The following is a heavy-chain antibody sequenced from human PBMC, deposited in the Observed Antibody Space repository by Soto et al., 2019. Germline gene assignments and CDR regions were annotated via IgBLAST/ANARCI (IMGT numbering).Heavy chain of an antibody. D-gene: IGHD6-6*01. J-gene: IGHJ4*02. CDR1: GFTFSDHG. CDR3: AKDRTIASRNFDS. CDR2: ISGSVGST. V-gene: IGHV3-23*01. Sequence: LRLSCAASGFTFSDHGMHWVRQAPGKGLEWVSSISGSVGSTFYADSVKGRFTISRDNSMNTLYLQMNSLRAEDTAVYYCAKDRTIASRNFDSWGQGALVTVSS.